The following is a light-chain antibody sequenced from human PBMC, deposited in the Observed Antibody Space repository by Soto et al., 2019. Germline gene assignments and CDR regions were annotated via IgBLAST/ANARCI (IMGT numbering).Light chain of an antibody. V-gene: IGLV2-8*01. Sequence: QSALTHPPSASGSPGQSVTISCNGTSRDVGGHDYVSWYQQHPGKAPKLMIYELSKRPSGVPDRFSGSKSGNTASLTVSGLQAEDEADYYCRSYATGNSLIFGGGTKLTVL. CDR1: SRDVGGHDY. CDR2: ELS. J-gene: IGLJ2*01. CDR3: RSYATGNSLI.